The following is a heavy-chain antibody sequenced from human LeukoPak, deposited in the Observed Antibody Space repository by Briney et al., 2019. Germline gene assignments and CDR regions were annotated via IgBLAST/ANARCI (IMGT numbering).Heavy chain of an antibody. V-gene: IGHV1-69*05. D-gene: IGHD3-10*01. Sequence: GASVKVSCKSSGYTFMNYDVNWVRQATGQGLEWMGGIIPIFGTANYAQKFQGRVTITTDESTSTAYMELSSLRSEDTAVYYCARRSLGGVDYWGQGTLVTVSS. CDR2: IIPIFGTA. CDR1: GYTFMNYD. CDR3: ARRSLGGVDY. J-gene: IGHJ4*02.